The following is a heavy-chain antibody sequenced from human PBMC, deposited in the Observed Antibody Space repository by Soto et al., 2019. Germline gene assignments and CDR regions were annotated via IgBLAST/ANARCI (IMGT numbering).Heavy chain of an antibody. CDR3: ARDLTPYGMDV. V-gene: IGHV3-72*01. Sequence: EVQLVESGGGLVQPGGSLRLSCAASGFTFSDHYMDWVRQAPGKGLEWVGRTRNKANSYTTEYAAFVKGRFTISRDDSKNSLYPQMTSLNTEDTAVYYCARDLTPYGMDVWGQGTTVTV. J-gene: IGHJ6*02. CDR1: GFTFSDHY. D-gene: IGHD3-9*01. CDR2: TRNKANSYTT.